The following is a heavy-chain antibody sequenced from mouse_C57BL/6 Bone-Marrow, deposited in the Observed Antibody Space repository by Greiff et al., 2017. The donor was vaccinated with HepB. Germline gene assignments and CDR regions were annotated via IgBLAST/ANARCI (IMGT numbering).Heavy chain of an antibody. Sequence: QVQLQQSGAELMKPGASVKLSCKATGYTFTGYWIEWVKQRPGHGLEWIGEILPGSGSTNYNEKFKGKATFTADTSSNPAYMQLSSLSTEDSAIYCCAREGAYYSNFWFAYWGQGTLVTVAA. J-gene: IGHJ3*01. CDR1: GYTFTGYW. CDR3: AREGAYYSNFWFAY. D-gene: IGHD2-5*01. V-gene: IGHV1-9*01. CDR2: ILPGSGST.